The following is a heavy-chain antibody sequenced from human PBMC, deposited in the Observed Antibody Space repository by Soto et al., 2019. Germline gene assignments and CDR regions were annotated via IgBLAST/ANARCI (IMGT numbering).Heavy chain of an antibody. Sequence: QVQLQESGPGLVKPSQTLSLTCTVSGGSISTVDYWWSWIRQSPDMGLEWIGHIYDGGRTYNNPYLQSRVTRAVDTSKSQLSLTLSSVSAADTAVYYCGRGPSGDKVDSWGQGTLVTVSS. CDR3: GRGPSGDKVDS. V-gene: IGHV4-30-4*01. D-gene: IGHD7-27*01. CDR1: GGSISTVDYW. J-gene: IGHJ4*02. CDR2: IYDGGRT.